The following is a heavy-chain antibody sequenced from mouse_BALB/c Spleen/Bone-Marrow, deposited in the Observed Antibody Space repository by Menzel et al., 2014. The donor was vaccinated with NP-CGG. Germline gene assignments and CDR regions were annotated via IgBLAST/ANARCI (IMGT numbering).Heavy chain of an antibody. D-gene: IGHD2-3*01. CDR3: ARRGYDGYWYFDV. CDR1: GFDFSRYW. Sequence: EVKLLESGGGLVQPGGSLKLPCAASGFDFSRYWMSWVRQAPGKGLEWIGEINPDSSTINYTPSLKDKFIISRDNAKNTLYLQMSKVRSEDTALYYCARRGYDGYWYFDVWGAGTTVTVSS. V-gene: IGHV4-1*02. CDR2: INPDSSTI. J-gene: IGHJ1*01.